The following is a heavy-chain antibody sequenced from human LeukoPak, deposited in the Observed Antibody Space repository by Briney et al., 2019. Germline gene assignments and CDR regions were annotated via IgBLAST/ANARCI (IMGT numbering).Heavy chain of an antibody. D-gene: IGHD3-3*01. CDR1: GFTFSSYS. V-gene: IGHV3-48*01. J-gene: IGHJ6*03. CDR3: ARDRDDFWSGYYYMDV. Sequence: GGSLRLSCAASGFTFSSYSMKWVRQAPGKGLEWVSYISSSSSSIHYADSVKGRFTISRDNAKNSLNLQMNSLRAEDTAVYYCARDRDDFWSGYYYMDVWGKGTTVTVSS. CDR2: ISSSSSSI.